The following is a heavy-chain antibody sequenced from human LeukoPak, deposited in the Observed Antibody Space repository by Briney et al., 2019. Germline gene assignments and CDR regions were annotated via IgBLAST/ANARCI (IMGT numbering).Heavy chain of an antibody. CDR1: GFTFSNAW. CDR2: IKSKTDGGTT. J-gene: IGHJ6*02. D-gene: IGHD2-15*01. V-gene: IGHV3-15*07. Sequence: PGGSLRLSCAASGFTFSNAWMNWVRQAPGKGLGWVGRIKSKTDGGTTDYAAPVKGRFTISRDDSKNTLYLQMNSLKTEDTAVYYCTTRWTLGYCSGGSCPSGMDVWGQGTTVTVSS. CDR3: TTRWTLGYCSGGSCPSGMDV.